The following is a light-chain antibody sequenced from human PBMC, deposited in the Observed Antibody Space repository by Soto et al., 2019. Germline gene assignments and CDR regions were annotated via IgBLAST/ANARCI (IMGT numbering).Light chain of an antibody. V-gene: IGKV3-15*01. CDR1: QTVSSH. J-gene: IGKJ5*01. Sequence: IVLTQSPDTLSLSPGARATLSCRSSQTVSSHLAWYQQKTGQAPRLLIYGASTRATGIPARFSGSGSGTEFTLTISSLQSEDFAVYYCQQYNNWPPIPFGQGTRLEIK. CDR2: GAS. CDR3: QQYNNWPPIP.